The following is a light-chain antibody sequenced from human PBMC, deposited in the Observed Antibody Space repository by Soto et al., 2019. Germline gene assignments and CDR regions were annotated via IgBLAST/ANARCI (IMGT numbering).Light chain of an antibody. CDR2: GAT. Sequence: EIVMTQSPATLSVSPGERATLSRRASQSVSILLAWYQQKPGRAPRLLIHGATTRATGIPARFSGSGSGTKVSPTIISLLSEDFAVYYCQQYNNCSRTFGQGTKVDIK. V-gene: IGKV3-15*01. J-gene: IGKJ1*01. CDR1: QSVSIL. CDR3: QQYNNCSRT.